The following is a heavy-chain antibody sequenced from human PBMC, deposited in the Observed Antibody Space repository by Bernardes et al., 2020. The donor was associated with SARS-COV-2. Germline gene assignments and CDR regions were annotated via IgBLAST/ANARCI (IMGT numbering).Heavy chain of an antibody. CDR2: MSHSGTT. Sequence: SETLSLTCSVSGGSVLSVSTFWTWILQSPGMGLEWIAYMSHSGTTNYNPSLESRVTISMDTSKNQISLRLTSVTAADTAVYYCARHQGFRFVGWSGNSDYYYEMDVWGHGTTVTV. J-gene: IGHJ6*02. CDR3: ARHQGFRFVGWSGNSDYYYEMDV. D-gene: IGHD3-3*01. V-gene: IGHV4-61*01. CDR1: GGSVLSVSTF.